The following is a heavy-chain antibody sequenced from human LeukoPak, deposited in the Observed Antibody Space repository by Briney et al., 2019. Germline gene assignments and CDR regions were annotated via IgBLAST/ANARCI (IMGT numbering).Heavy chain of an antibody. Sequence: SVKVSCKASGGTFSSYAISWVRQAPGQGLEWMGRIIPILGIANYAQKFQGRVTITADKSTSTAYMELSSLRSKATAVYYCARDRGLGFGELFAFDIWGQGTMVTVSS. V-gene: IGHV1-69*04. CDR3: ARDRGLGFGELFAFDI. CDR1: GGTFSSYA. J-gene: IGHJ3*02. D-gene: IGHD3-10*01. CDR2: IIPILGIA.